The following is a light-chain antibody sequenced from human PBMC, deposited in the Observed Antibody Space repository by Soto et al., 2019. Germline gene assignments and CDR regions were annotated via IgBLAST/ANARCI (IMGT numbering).Light chain of an antibody. J-gene: IGLJ1*01. V-gene: IGLV2-14*01. CDR1: SSGVGGYNY. Sequence: QPGSLAGSFGRSNTIHCTGTSSGVGGYNYVSWYQQHPGKAPKLMIYDVSNRPSGVSNRFSGSKSGNTASLTISGLQAEDEADYYCSSYTSSSPSYVFGTGTKVTVL. CDR2: DVS. CDR3: SSYTSSSPSYV.